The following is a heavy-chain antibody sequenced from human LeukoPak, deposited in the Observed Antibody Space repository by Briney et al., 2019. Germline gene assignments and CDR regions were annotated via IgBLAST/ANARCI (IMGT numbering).Heavy chain of an antibody. CDR3: TRHSGWRGNWFDP. Sequence: GRSLRLSCAASGFTFSGSAMPWVRQASGKGLEWVGRIRSKANSYATAYAASVKGRFTISRDDSKNTAYLQMNSLKTEDTAVYYCTRHSGWRGNWFDPWGQGTLVTVSS. J-gene: IGHJ5*02. V-gene: IGHV3-73*01. CDR1: GFTFSGSA. D-gene: IGHD6-19*01. CDR2: IRSKANSYAT.